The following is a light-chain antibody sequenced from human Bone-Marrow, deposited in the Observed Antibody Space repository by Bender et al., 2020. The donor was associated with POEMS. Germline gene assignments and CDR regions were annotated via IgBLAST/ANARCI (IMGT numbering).Light chain of an antibody. Sequence: SYEVTQPPSVSVSPGQTASITCSGDDLGDKYVAWYQQKPGQSPVLVIYQDTNRPSGIPERFSGSNSGNTATLTISGTQVMDEDDYYCQAWDTYSVIFGGGTKLTVL. J-gene: IGLJ2*01. CDR3: QAWDTYSVI. CDR2: QDT. V-gene: IGLV3-1*01. CDR1: DLGDKY.